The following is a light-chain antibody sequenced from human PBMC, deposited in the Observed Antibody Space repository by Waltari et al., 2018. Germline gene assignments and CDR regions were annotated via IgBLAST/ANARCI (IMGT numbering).Light chain of an antibody. Sequence: QSALTQPASVSGSPGQSLTISSTGTRSNVGPYNPVSWFRQYPGKAPELIIYDVYNRPFGVSSRFSGSKSGNTASLTISGLQAGDEGDYYCSSYTDTKTYVFGSGTTVSVV. J-gene: IGLJ1*01. CDR3: SSYTDTKTYV. CDR1: RSNVGPYNP. V-gene: IGLV2-14*01. CDR2: DVY.